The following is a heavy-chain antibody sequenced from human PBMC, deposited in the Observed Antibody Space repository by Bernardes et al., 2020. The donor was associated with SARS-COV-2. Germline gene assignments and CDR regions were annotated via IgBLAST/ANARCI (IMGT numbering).Heavy chain of an antibody. CDR3: AREGAQTWTVFDY. CDR1: TLTFSNYW. CDR2: ISGDGTTT. D-gene: IGHD3-16*01. J-gene: IGHJ4*02. V-gene: IGHV3-74*01. Sequence: GGSLRVSCAASTLTFSNYWMHWVRQVPGKGLVWVSRISGDGTTTNYAASVKGRFTISRDNAKNTVSLQMNSLRVEDTAVYYCAREGAQTWTVFDYWGQGALVTVSS.